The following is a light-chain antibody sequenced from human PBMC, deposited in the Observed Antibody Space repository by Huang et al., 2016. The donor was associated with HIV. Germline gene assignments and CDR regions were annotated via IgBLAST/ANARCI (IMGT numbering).Light chain of an antibody. CDR2: DAS. CDR1: QDISNY. V-gene: IGKV1-33*01. Sequence: DIQMTQSPSSLSASVGDRVTITCQESQDISNYLNWYQQKPGKAPKLLIYDASNLETGVPSRFSGSRSGTDFTFTISSLQPEDIATYYCQQYDNLPITFGQGTRLEIK. CDR3: QQYDNLPIT. J-gene: IGKJ5*01.